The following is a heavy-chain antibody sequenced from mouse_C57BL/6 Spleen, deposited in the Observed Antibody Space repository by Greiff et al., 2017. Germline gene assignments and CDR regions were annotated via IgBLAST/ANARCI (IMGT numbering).Heavy chain of an antibody. J-gene: IGHJ4*01. D-gene: IGHD1-1*01. Sequence: DVMLVESGGGLVKPGGSLKLSCAASGFTFSSYAMSWVRQTPEKRLEWVATISDGGSYTYYPDNVKGRFTISRDNAKNNLYLQMSHLKSEDTAMYYCARDYYGSSYWAMDYWGQGTSVTVSS. CDR3: ARDYYGSSYWAMDY. V-gene: IGHV5-4*01. CDR2: ISDGGSYT. CDR1: GFTFSSYA.